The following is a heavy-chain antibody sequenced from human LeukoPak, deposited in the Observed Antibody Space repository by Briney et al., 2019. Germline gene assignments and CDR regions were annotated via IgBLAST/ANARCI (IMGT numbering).Heavy chain of an antibody. J-gene: IGHJ4*02. CDR3: GRKAGDCGGGSCYSIDY. Sequence: PSASVKVSCKAFGGSFSSEAISWLRQAPGQGLEWMGGITPIFGTANYAQKFQGRVTITTDASTSTAYMEVSSLRSEDTAVYYCGRKAGDCGGGSCYSIDYWGQGTLVTVSS. V-gene: IGHV1-69*05. D-gene: IGHD2-15*01. CDR1: GGSFSSEA. CDR2: ITPIFGTA.